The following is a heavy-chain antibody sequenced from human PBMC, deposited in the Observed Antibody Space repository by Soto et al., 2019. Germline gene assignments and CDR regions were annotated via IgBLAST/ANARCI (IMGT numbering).Heavy chain of an antibody. Sequence: GAQRLSCAACGLTFSLYGMSWVRQAQGKGLEWVSAISGSGGSTYYADSVKGRFTISRDNSKNTLYLQMNSLRAEDTAVYYCAKARADYYHSSGYSDYWGQGTLVTVSS. D-gene: IGHD3-22*01. V-gene: IGHV3-23*01. CDR2: ISGSGGST. CDR1: GLTFSLYG. J-gene: IGHJ4*02. CDR3: AKARADYYHSSGYSDY.